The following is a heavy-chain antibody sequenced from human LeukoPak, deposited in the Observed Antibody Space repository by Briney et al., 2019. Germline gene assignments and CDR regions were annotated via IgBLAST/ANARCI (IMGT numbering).Heavy chain of an antibody. V-gene: IGHV3-23*01. J-gene: IGHJ6*02. CDR1: GFTFSSYA. D-gene: IGHD6-19*01. CDR3: AKVLHGYSSGWYEEYYYYYGMDV. CDR2: ISGSGGST. Sequence: PGGSLRLSCAASGFTFSSYAMSWVRQAPGKGLEWVSAISGSGGSTYYADSVKGRFTISRDNSKNPLYLQMNSLRAEDTAVYYCAKVLHGYSSGWYEEYYYYYGMDVWGQGTTVTVSS.